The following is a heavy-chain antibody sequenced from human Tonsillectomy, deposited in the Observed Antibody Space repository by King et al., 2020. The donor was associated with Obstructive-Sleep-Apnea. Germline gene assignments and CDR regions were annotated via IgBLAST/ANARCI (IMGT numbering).Heavy chain of an antibody. Sequence: QLVESGGGVVQPGRSLRLSCAASGFTFSSYGMHWVRQAPGKGLEWVAFIRYDGSNKYYADSVKGRFTITRDNSKNTLYLQMNSLRAEDTAVYYCAKENDYGDYFQNFWGKGTLVTVSS. V-gene: IGHV3-30*02. J-gene: IGHJ4*02. CDR2: IRYDGSNK. CDR3: AKENDYGDYFQNF. D-gene: IGHD4-17*01. CDR1: GFTFSSYG.